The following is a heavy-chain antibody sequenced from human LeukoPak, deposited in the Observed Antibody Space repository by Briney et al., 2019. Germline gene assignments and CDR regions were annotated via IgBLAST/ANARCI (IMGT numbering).Heavy chain of an antibody. J-gene: IGHJ6*03. V-gene: IGHV4-59*08. CDR1: GGSISSYY. D-gene: IGHD6-19*01. Sequence: SETLSLTCTVSGGSISSYYWSWIRQPPGKGLEWIGYIYYSGSTNYNPSLKSRVTISVDTSKNQFSLKLSSVTAADTAVYYCARQPEGWYGSYYYYMDVWGKGTTVTISS. CDR2: IYYSGST. CDR3: ARQPEGWYGSYYYYMDV.